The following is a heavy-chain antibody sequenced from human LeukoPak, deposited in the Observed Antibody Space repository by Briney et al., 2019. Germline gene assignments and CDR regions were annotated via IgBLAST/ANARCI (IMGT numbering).Heavy chain of an antibody. V-gene: IGHV3-48*03. CDR2: ISSSGSIV. CDR1: GFAFSDYE. CDR3: ARTMWGFDY. Sequence: GGSLRLSCASSGFAFSDYEMNWVRQAPGKGLEWISYISSSGSIVYYADSVKGRFTISRDNAKRSLFLQMNSLRVEDTAVYYCARTMWGFDYWGQGTLVTVSS. D-gene: IGHD7-27*01. J-gene: IGHJ4*02.